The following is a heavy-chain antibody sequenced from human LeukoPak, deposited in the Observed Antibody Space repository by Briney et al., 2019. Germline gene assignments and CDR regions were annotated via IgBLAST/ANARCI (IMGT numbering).Heavy chain of an antibody. CDR1: GYSFTSFW. J-gene: IGHJ4*02. V-gene: IGHV5-51*01. CDR3: ARLPCGGDWYPAPFDY. CDR2: IYPGDSDI. Sequence: GEALQISCTGSGYSFTSFWIGWVRQVPRKGLEWMGIIYPGDSDIRYSPSFQGQVTISADKSISNAYLQWSSLKASDTAMYYCARLPCGGDWYPAPFDYWGQGTLVTVSS. D-gene: IGHD2-21*02.